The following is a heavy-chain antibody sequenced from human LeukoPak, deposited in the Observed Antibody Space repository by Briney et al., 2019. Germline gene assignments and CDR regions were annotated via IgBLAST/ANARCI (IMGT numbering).Heavy chain of an antibody. D-gene: IGHD1-26*01. CDR1: GGSISSYY. J-gene: IGHJ6*03. V-gene: IGHV4-4*09. CDR2: IYTSGST. Sequence: SETLSLTCTVSGGSISSYYWSWIRQPPGKGPEWIGYIYTSGSTNYNPSLKSRVTISVDTSKNQFSLKLSSVTAADTAVYYCARLVGYYYYMDVWGKGTTVTVSS. CDR3: ARLVGYYYYMDV.